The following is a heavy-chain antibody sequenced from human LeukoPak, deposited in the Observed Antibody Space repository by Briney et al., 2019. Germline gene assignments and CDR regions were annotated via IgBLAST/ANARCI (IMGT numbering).Heavy chain of an antibody. CDR2: ISWNSGSI. Sequence: PGRSLRLSCAASGFTFDDYAMHWVRQAPGKGLEWVSGISWNSGSIGYADSVKGRFTISRDNAKNSLYLQMNSLRAEVTALYYCAKEGYSSGYIDYWGQGTLVTVSS. J-gene: IGHJ4*02. CDR3: AKEGYSSGYIDY. CDR1: GFTFDDYA. D-gene: IGHD6-19*01. V-gene: IGHV3-9*01.